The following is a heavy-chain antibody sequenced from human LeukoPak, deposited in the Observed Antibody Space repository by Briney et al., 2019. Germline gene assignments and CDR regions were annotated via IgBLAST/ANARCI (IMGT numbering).Heavy chain of an antibody. J-gene: IGHJ6*03. V-gene: IGHV3-48*03. CDR2: IATDGTI. CDR3: AREYYFYHMDG. Sequence: GGSLRLSCVASGFILSTSEMNWVRQAPGKGLEWVSFIATDGTIYYADSVKGRFTLSRDNAENSLYLQMNSLRADDTAVYCCAREYYFYHMDGWGKGTTVTVSS. CDR1: GFILSTSE.